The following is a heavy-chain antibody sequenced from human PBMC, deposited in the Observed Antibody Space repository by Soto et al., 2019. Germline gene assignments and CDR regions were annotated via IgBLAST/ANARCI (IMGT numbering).Heavy chain of an antibody. Sequence: SETLSLTCAVYGGSFSGYYWSWIRQPPGKGLEWIGEINHSGSTNYNPSLKSRVTISVDTSKNQFSLKLSSVTAADTAVYYCARRARGYCSGGSCYPNWFDPWGQGTLVTVSS. CDR3: ARRARGYCSGGSCYPNWFDP. J-gene: IGHJ5*02. D-gene: IGHD2-15*01. V-gene: IGHV4-34*01. CDR2: INHSGST. CDR1: GGSFSGYY.